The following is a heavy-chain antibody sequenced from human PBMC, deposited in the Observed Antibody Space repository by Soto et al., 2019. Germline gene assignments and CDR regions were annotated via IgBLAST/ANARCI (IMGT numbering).Heavy chain of an antibody. CDR2: VSGSGDST. CDR3: AKGRASDCPGCTQDY. J-gene: IGHJ4*02. CDR1: AFTFSSYA. V-gene: IGHV3-23*01. Sequence: EVPLLESGGGLAQPGGSLRLSFAASAFTFSSYAMSWVRQAPGKGLEWVSAVSGSGDSTYYADSVKGRFTISRDNSKNTLYLQMNSLRAEDTAVYYCAKGRASDCPGCTQDYWGQGTLVTVSS. D-gene: IGHD2-21*02.